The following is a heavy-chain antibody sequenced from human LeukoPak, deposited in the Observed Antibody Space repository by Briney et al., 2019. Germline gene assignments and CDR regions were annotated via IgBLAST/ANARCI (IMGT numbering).Heavy chain of an antibody. V-gene: IGHV1-8*01. CDR3: ARGRRVATIKPPTYYYYMDV. J-gene: IGHJ6*03. Sequence: ASVKVSCKASGYTFTSYDINWVRQATGQGLEWMGWMNTNSGNTGYAQKFQGRVTMTRNTTISTAYMELSSLRSEGTAVYYCARGRRVATIKPPTYYYYMDVWGKGTTVTISS. D-gene: IGHD5-12*01. CDR1: GYTFTSYD. CDR2: MNTNSGNT.